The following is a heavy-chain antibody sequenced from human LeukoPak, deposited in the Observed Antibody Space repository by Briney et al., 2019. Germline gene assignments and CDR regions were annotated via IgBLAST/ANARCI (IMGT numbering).Heavy chain of an antibody. V-gene: IGHV3-23*01. D-gene: IGHD3-10*01. CDR1: GLTFSSYG. Sequence: PGGSLRLSCGASGLTFSSYGMSWVRQAPGKGLEWVSTIIGSAVNTHYADSVKGGFTISRDDSKNTVYLQMNSLRAEDTAVYSCAKYTSGTSYRGLDQWGQGTLVTVSS. CDR3: AKYTSGTSYRGLDQ. CDR2: IIGSAVNT. J-gene: IGHJ4*02.